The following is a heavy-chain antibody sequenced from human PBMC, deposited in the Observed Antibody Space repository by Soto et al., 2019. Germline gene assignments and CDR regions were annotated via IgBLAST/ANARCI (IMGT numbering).Heavy chain of an antibody. CDR3: ARDWAGYCSDGSCYYYYGMDV. CDR1: GCTFSGYW. Sequence: GGSLRLSCAASGCTFSGYWMSWVGHSPGKGLEWVANIKQDGSEKYYVDSVKGRFTISRDNAKNSLYLQMNSLRAEDTAVYYCARDWAGYCSDGSCYYYYGMDVWGQGTTVTVSS. CDR2: IKQDGSEK. V-gene: IGHV3-7*01. D-gene: IGHD2-15*01. J-gene: IGHJ6*02.